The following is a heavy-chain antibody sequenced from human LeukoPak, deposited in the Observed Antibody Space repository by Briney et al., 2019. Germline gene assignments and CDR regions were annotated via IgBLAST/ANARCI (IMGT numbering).Heavy chain of an antibody. J-gene: IGHJ4*02. CDR3: VRVDTSGYYYELSFDY. CDR2: TKKDGSEK. Sequence: GGSLRLSCAASGFTVSSNYMSWVRQAPGKGLEWVANTKKDGSEKEYVDSVKGRFTISRDNAKNSLYLQMNSLRVEDTAVYYCVRVDTSGYYYELSFDYWGQGTLVTVSS. D-gene: IGHD3-22*01. V-gene: IGHV3-7*01. CDR1: GFTVSSNY.